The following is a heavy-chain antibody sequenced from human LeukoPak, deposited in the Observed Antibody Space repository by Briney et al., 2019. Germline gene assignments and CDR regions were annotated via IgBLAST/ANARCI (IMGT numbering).Heavy chain of an antibody. CDR3: AKDRRSSYYDSSGYYYYFDY. J-gene: IGHJ4*02. CDR2: ISGSGGST. V-gene: IGHV3-23*01. CDR1: GFTFSSYA. Sequence: GGSLRLSCAASGFTFSSYAMSWVRQAPGKGLEWVSAISGSGGSTYYADSVKGRFTISRDNSKNTLYLQMNSLRAEDTAVYYCAKDRRSSYYDSSGYYYYFDYWGQGTLVTVSS. D-gene: IGHD3-22*01.